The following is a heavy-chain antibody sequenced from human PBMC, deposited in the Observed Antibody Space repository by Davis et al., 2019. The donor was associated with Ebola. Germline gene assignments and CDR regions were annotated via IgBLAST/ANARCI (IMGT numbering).Heavy chain of an antibody. CDR1: GYTFTSYG. J-gene: IGHJ4*02. V-gene: IGHV1-18*01. CDR2: IRPYNGNT. D-gene: IGHD6-19*01. Sequence: ASVKVSCKASGYTFTSYGISWVRQAPGQGLEWMGWIRPYNGNTHYAQKFQGRVTMTTDTSTSTAYMELRSLRSDDTAVYYCARDPVGGSGWYDYWGQGTLVTVSP. CDR3: ARDPVGGSGWYDY.